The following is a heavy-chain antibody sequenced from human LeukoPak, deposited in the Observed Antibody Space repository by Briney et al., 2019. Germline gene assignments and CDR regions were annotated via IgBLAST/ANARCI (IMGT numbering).Heavy chain of an antibody. CDR3: AREVYYDSSGSFDY. V-gene: IGHV3-21*01. CDR1: GFPFSSYS. Sequence: GGSLRLSCAASGFPFSSYSMKWVRQAPGKGREWVSYISSSSTYIFYADSVKGRFTISRDNAKNSLYLQMNSLRAEDTAVYYCAREVYYDSSGSFDYWGQGTLVTVSS. D-gene: IGHD3-22*01. CDR2: ISSSSTYI. J-gene: IGHJ4*02.